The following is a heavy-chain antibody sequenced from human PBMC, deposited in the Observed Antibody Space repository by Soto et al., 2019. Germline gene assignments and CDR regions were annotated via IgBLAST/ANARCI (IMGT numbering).Heavy chain of an antibody. V-gene: IGHV4-30-4*01. D-gene: IGHD6-13*01. CDR2: IYYSGST. Sequence: SETLSLTCTVSGGSISSGDYYWSWIRQPPGKGLEWIGYIYYSGSTYYNPSLKSRVTISVDTSKNQFSLKLSSVTAADTAVYNLAPNSSSWQNLYTYYVREVWGKGTTVT. CDR1: GGSISSGDYY. J-gene: IGHJ6*04. CDR3: APNSSSWQNLYTYYVREV.